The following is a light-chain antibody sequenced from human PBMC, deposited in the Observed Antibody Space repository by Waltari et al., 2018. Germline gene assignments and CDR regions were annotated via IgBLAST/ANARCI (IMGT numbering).Light chain of an antibody. V-gene: IGKV1-6*01. CDR1: QAIRNE. CDR2: TAS. J-gene: IGKJ1*01. Sequence: QLTQSPSSVSASVGDRVPITCRASQAIRNELGWYQQKTGQAPKLLIHTASSSQSGVPSRFSATGSGTDFTLTISSLHPEDFATYYCLQDYNYPRTFGQGTKVDIK. CDR3: LQDYNYPRT.